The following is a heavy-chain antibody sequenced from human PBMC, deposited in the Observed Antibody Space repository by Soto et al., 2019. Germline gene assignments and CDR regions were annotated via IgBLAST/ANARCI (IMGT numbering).Heavy chain of an antibody. CDR2: ISWNSGSI. CDR3: AKASDYTFGYYYYYYMDV. V-gene: IGHV3-9*01. Sequence: EVQLVESGGGLVQPGRSLRLSCAASGFTFDDYAMHWVRQAPGKGLEWVSGISWNSGSIGYADSVKGRFTISRDNAKNSLYLQMNSLRAEDTALYYCAKASDYTFGYYYYYYMDVWGKGTTVTVSS. CDR1: GFTFDDYA. D-gene: IGHD3-16*01. J-gene: IGHJ6*03.